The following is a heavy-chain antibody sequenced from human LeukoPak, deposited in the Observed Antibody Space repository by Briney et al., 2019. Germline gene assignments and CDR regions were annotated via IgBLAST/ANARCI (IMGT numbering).Heavy chain of an antibody. CDR3: ASWYYDSSGYSTFDY. CDR1: GGSFSGYY. J-gene: IGHJ4*02. Sequence: SETLSLTCAVYGGSFSGYYWGWIRQPPGKGLEWIGSIYYSGSTYYNPSLKSRVTISVDTSKNQFSLKLSSVTAADTAVYYCASWYYDSSGYSTFDYWGQGTLVTVSS. CDR2: IYYSGST. D-gene: IGHD3-22*01. V-gene: IGHV4-34*01.